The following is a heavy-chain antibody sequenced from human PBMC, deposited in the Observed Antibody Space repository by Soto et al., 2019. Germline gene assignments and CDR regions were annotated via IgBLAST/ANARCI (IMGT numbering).Heavy chain of an antibody. CDR2: MYHSGST. V-gene: IGHV4-30-2*01. CDR3: ARHNYGSGSTYFDY. CDR1: GGSISNGGYS. J-gene: IGHJ4*02. Sequence: SETLSLTCAVSGGSISNGGYSWSWIRQPPGKGLEWIGYMYHSGSTYYNPSLKSRVTISIDRSKNQFSLKLNSMTAADTAVYYCARHNYGSGSTYFDYWGQGTLVTVSS. D-gene: IGHD3-10*01.